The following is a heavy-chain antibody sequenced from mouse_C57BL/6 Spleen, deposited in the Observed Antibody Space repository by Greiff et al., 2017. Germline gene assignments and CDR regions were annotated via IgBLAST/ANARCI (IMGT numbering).Heavy chain of an antibody. V-gene: IGHV1-61*01. Sequence: VQLQQPGAELVRPGSSVKLSCKASGYTFTSYWMDWVKQRPGQGLEWIGNIYPSDSETHYNQKFKDKATLTVDKSSSKAYMQLSSRTSEDSAIYYCARRDGNSFAYWGKGTLVTVSA. CDR1: GYTFTSYW. J-gene: IGHJ3*01. D-gene: IGHD2-1*01. CDR3: ARRDGNSFAY. CDR2: IYPSDSET.